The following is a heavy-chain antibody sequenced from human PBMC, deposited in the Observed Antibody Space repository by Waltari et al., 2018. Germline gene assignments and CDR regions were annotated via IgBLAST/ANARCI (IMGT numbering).Heavy chain of an antibody. CDR2: ITSSSTYT. V-gene: IGHV3-21*01. Sequence: EVQLVESGGGLVKPGGSLRLSCAASGFTFSSYRMNWVRQAPGKGLEWVSSITSSSTYTYYADSVKGRFTISRDNARNSLFVEMKGLRAEDTAVYYCARDLGSRGPRGMDVWGQGTTVIVS. CDR3: ARDLGSRGPRGMDV. D-gene: IGHD2-2*01. J-gene: IGHJ6*02. CDR1: GFTFSSYR.